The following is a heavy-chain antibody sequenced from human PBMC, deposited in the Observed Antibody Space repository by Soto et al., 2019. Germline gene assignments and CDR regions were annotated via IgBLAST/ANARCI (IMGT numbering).Heavy chain of an antibody. CDR3: ARMVRGSKIDHYYDMDV. CDR1: GYTFTNHG. V-gene: IGHV1-18*04. D-gene: IGHD3-10*01. J-gene: IGHJ6*03. Sequence: QVELVQSGVEVKKPGASVKVSCKASGYTFTNHGLSWVRQAPGQGLEWMGWISASNGDTNYAQKFLGRVTVTTDTSTSIGYMEVRSLKSEYTAVYYCARMVRGSKIDHYYDMDVWGKGTTVIVSS. CDR2: ISASNGDT.